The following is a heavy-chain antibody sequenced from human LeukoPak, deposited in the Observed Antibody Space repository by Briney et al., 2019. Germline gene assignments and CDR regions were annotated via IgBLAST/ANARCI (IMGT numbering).Heavy chain of an antibody. CDR2: ISSSSSYI. CDR3: AELGITMIGGV. Sequence: GGSLGLSCAASGFTFSASAMTWVRQAPGKGLEWVSSISSSSSYIYYADSVKGRFTISRDNAKNSLYLQMNSLRAEDTAVYYCAELGITMIGGVWGKGTTVTISS. V-gene: IGHV3-21*01. D-gene: IGHD3-10*02. CDR1: GFTFSASA. J-gene: IGHJ6*04.